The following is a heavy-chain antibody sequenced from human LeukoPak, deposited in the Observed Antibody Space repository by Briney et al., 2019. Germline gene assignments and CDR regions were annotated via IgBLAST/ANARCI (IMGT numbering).Heavy chain of an antibody. J-gene: IGHJ4*02. CDR2: IIPIFGTA. CDR1: GGTFSSYA. D-gene: IGHD2/OR15-2a*01. V-gene: IGHV1-69*13. Sequence: SVKVSCKASGGTFSSYAISWVRQAPGQGLEWMGGIIPIFGTANYAQKFQGRVTITADESTSTAYMELSSLRSEDTAVYYCARLLHPDQGSSDYWXQXTLVTVSS. CDR3: ARLLHPDQGSSDY.